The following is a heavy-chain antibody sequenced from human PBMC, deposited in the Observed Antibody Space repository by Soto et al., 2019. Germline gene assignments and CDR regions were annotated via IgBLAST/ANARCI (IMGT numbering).Heavy chain of an antibody. J-gene: IGHJ6*02. V-gene: IGHV4-30-4*08. CDR1: GGSIISGDYY. CDR2: IYYSGDT. D-gene: IGHD6-13*01. CDR3: ARAGGYSRTTPNPRAYDMDV. Sequence: SETLSLTCTVSGGSIISGDYYWSWIRQPPGKGLEWIGYIYYSGDTSYNPSLKSRVTISIDTSKNQFSLKLSSVTAADTAFYYCARAGGYSRTTPNPRAYDMDVWGQGTTVTVSS.